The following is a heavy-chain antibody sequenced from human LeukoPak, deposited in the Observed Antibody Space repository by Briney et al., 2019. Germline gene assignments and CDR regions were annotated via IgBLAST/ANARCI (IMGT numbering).Heavy chain of an antibody. D-gene: IGHD5-12*01. Sequence: KPGGSLKLSCAASGFTFSSYSMNWVRQAPGKGLEWVSSISSSSSYIYYADSVKGRFTISRDNAKNSLYLQMNSLRAEDTAVYYCAINGGYDYQGIAAPRSYYFDYWGQGTLVTVSS. J-gene: IGHJ4*02. CDR3: AINGGYDYQGIAAPRSYYFDY. CDR2: ISSSSSYI. V-gene: IGHV3-21*01. CDR1: GFTFSSYS.